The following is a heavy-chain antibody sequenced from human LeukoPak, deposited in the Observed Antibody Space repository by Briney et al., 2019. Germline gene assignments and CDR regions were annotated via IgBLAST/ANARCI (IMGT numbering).Heavy chain of an antibody. J-gene: IGHJ4*02. CDR1: GFTFSSYS. D-gene: IGHD2-2*01. CDR3: ARDNYTSTSCYDY. CDR2: ISSSSSTI. Sequence: GGSLRPSCAASGFTFSSYSMNWVRQAPGKGLEWVSYISSSSSTIYYADSVKGRFTISRDNAKNSLYLQMNSLSAEDTAVYYCARDNYTSTSCYDYWGQGTLVTVSS. V-gene: IGHV3-48*01.